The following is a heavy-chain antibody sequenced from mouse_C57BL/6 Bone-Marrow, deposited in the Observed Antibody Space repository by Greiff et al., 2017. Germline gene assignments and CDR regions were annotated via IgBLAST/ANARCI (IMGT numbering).Heavy chain of an antibody. CDR1: EYEFPSHD. J-gene: IGHJ4*01. CDR2: INSDGGST. CDR3: ARHSGYYGNFPLAMDY. Sequence: EVMLVESGGGLVQPGESLKLSCESNEYEFPSHDMSWVRKTPEKRLELVAAINSDGGSTYYPDTMERRFIISRDNAKKTLYLQMSSLRSEDTALYYCARHSGYYGNFPLAMDYWGQGTSVTVSS. V-gene: IGHV5-2*01. D-gene: IGHD2-1*01.